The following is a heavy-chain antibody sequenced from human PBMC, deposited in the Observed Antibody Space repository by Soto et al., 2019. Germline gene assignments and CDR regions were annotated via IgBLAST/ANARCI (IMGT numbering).Heavy chain of an antibody. Sequence: ASVKVSCKASGYTFTSYGISWVRQAPGQGLEWMGWISAYNGNTNYAQKLQGRVTMTTDTSTSTAYMEPRSLGSDDTAVYYCARDVGTLTGTTSLDYWGQGTLVTVSS. CDR1: GYTFTSYG. CDR3: ARDVGTLTGTTSLDY. D-gene: IGHD1-20*01. V-gene: IGHV1-18*01. CDR2: ISAYNGNT. J-gene: IGHJ4*02.